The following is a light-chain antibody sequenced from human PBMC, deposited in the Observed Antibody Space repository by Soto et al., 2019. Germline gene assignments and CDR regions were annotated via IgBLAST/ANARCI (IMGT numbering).Light chain of an antibody. CDR2: DAS. CDR1: QSVSSY. CDR3: QQRSKWPPG. V-gene: IGKV3-11*01. Sequence: EIVLTQSPATLSLSPGERATLSCRASQSVSSYLAWYQQKPGQAPRLLIYDASNRATGIPARFSGSGSGTDFTLTISSLEPEDFAVYYCQQRSKWPPGFGGGTKVEIK. J-gene: IGKJ4*01.